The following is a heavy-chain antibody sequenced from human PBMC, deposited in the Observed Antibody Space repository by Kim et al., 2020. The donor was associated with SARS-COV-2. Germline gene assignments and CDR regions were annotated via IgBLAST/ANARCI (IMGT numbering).Heavy chain of an antibody. Sequence: SLKSRVTISVDTTKNQFSLKLSSVTAPDTAVYYCARWGYYGSGVTDAFDIWGQGTMVTVSS. D-gene: IGHD3-10*01. J-gene: IGHJ3*02. V-gene: IGHV4-39*01. CDR3: ARWGYYGSGVTDAFDI.